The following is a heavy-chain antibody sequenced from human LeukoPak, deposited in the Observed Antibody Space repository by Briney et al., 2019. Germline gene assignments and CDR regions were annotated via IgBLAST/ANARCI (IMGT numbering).Heavy chain of an antibody. J-gene: IGHJ4*02. Sequence: PGRSLRLSCAASGFTFSSYGMHWVRQAPGKGLEWVAVIWYDGSNKCYADSVKGRFTIARDNSKNTLYLQMNSLRAEDTAVYYCARRQFDYWGQGTLVTVSS. CDR2: IWYDGSNK. CDR3: ARRQFDY. CDR1: GFTFSSYG. V-gene: IGHV3-33*01.